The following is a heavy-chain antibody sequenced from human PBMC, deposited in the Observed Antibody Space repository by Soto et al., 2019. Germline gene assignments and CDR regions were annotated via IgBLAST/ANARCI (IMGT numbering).Heavy chain of an antibody. Sequence: QVQLQESGPGLVKPSQTLSLPCTVSGGSISSGGYYWSWIRQHPGQGLEWIGYIYYSGSTYYNPSLQSRVTISVETSKNQFSLKLSSVTAADTAVYYCARVGRYFDCLPNWFDPWGKGTLVTVSS. CDR2: IYYSGST. V-gene: IGHV4-31*03. CDR1: GGSISSGGYY. J-gene: IGHJ5*02. D-gene: IGHD3-9*01. CDR3: ARVGRYFDCLPNWFDP.